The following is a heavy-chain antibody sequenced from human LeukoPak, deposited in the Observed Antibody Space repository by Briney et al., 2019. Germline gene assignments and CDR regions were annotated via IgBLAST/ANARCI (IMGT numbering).Heavy chain of an antibody. V-gene: IGHV3-74*01. CDR2: ITSEGSST. CDR3: ARTDGMDV. Sequence: PGGSLRLSCAASGFTFSSYWMHWVRQSPGKGLVWVSRITSEGSSTTYADSVKGRFTISRDNAKNSLYLQMNSLRDEDTAVYYCARTDGMDVWGQGTTVSVSS. CDR1: GFTFSSYW. J-gene: IGHJ6*02.